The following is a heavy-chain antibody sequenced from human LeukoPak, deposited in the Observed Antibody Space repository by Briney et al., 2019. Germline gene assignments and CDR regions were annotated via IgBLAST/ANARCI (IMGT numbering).Heavy chain of an antibody. D-gene: IGHD5-18*01. J-gene: IGHJ4*02. Sequence: PGGSLRLSCVASGFTFTTYAMSWVRQAPGRGLEWLSGFSGSGGGTSYADSVKGRFTISRDNSKNTLFLQMNGLRDEDTAVYYCAKDGYTYGPIYFDFWGQGTLVTVSS. CDR1: GFTFTTYA. CDR3: AKDGYTYGPIYFDF. CDR2: FSGSGGGT. V-gene: IGHV3-23*01.